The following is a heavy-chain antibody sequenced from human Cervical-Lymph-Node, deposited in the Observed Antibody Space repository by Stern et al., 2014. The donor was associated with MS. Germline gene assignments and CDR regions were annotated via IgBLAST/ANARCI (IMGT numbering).Heavy chain of an antibody. J-gene: IGHJ6*02. CDR1: GFTFDDYA. CDR3: TKDIRGGHYAMDV. V-gene: IGHV3-9*01. D-gene: IGHD3-16*01. CDR2: INWNSDNI. Sequence: VQLVQSGGGLVQPGRSLRLSCAASGFTFDDYAMHWVRHAPGKGMEWVSGINWNSDNIDYADSVKGRFTISRDNARNSLYLQMNSLRSEDTALYYCTKDIRGGHYAMDVWGQGTTVTVSS.